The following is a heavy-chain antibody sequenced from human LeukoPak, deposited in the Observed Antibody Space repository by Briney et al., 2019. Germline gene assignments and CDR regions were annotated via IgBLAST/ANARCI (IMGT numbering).Heavy chain of an antibody. CDR3: ARDPGRYFDWSKAPGGFDY. D-gene: IGHD3-9*01. Sequence: PGGSLRLSCAASGFTFSSYSMNWVRQAPGKGLEWVSSISSSSSYIYYADSVKGRFTISRDNAKNSLYLQMNSLRAEDTAVYYCARDPGRYFDWSKAPGGFDYWGQGTLVTVSS. CDR2: ISSSSSYI. V-gene: IGHV3-21*01. J-gene: IGHJ4*02. CDR1: GFTFSSYS.